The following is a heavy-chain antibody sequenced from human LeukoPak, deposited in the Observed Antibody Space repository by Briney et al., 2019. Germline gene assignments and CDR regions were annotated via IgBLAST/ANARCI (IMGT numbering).Heavy chain of an antibody. Sequence: SGTLSLTCAVSGGSISNDNWWSRVRQPPGKGLEWIGEVYHSGRMNYNPSLESRVTISIDKSKNQFSLRVNSVSAADTAVYFCARDVREWLIRASVKYGLDVWGQGTTVTVSS. J-gene: IGHJ6*02. CDR3: ARDVREWLIRASVKYGLDV. D-gene: IGHD6-19*01. CDR2: VYHSGRM. V-gene: IGHV4-4*02. CDR1: GGSISNDNW.